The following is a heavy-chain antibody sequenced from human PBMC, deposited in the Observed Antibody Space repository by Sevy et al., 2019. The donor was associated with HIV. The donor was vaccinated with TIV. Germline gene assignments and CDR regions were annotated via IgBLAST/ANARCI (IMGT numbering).Heavy chain of an antibody. CDR1: GYSFINYW. Sequence: GESLKISCKGSGYSFINYWIGWVRQMPGKGLEWMGIIYPGDSDTRYSPSFQGRVTISVDKSISTAYLQWSSLKASDTAMYYCTRSYDSSGYLYYFDYWGQGTLVTVSS. V-gene: IGHV5-51*01. J-gene: IGHJ4*02. CDR3: TRSYDSSGYLYYFDY. D-gene: IGHD3-22*01. CDR2: IYPGDSDT.